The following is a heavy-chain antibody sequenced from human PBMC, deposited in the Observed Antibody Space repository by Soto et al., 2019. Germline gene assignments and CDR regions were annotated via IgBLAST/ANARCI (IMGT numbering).Heavy chain of an antibody. J-gene: IGHJ4*02. V-gene: IGHV2-5*02. CDR1: GFSLSTSGVG. Sequence: QITLKESGPTLVKPTQTLTLTCTFSGFSLSTSGVGVGWIRQPPGKALEWLALIYWDDDKRYSPSLKSRLTITKDTSKNHVVLTMTNMDPVDTATYYCAHSLRGLRPHHYFDYWGQGTLVTVSS. D-gene: IGHD5-12*01. CDR2: IYWDDDK. CDR3: AHSLRGLRPHHYFDY.